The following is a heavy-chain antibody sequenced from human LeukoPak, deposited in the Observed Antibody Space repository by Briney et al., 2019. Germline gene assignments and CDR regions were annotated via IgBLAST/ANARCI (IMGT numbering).Heavy chain of an antibody. D-gene: IGHD4-11*01. CDR3: ARRSNERGLGGNTVNYFDY. CDR1: GGSINSGSYY. CDR2: IYTSGST. V-gene: IGHV4-61*02. J-gene: IGHJ4*02. Sequence: PSETLSLTCTVSGGSINSGSYYYHWIRQPAGKGLEWIGRIYTSGSTIYNPSLESRVTISVDTSKNQVSLKLSSVTAADTAVYYCARRSNERGLGGNTVNYFDYWGQGTLVTVSS.